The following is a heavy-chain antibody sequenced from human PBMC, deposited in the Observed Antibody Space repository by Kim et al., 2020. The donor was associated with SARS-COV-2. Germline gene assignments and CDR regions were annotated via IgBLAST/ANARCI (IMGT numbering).Heavy chain of an antibody. J-gene: IGHJ3*02. CDR2: IDYSGST. CDR3: ARDGAYSHGAFEI. V-gene: IGHV4-59*01. D-gene: IGHD2-21*01. CDR1: GDSINNYY. Sequence: SETLSLTCTVSGDSINNYYWNWIRQPPGKGLEWIGYIDYSGSTKYNPSLKSRVTISVDKSKNQFSLKLSSVTTADTAVYYCARDGAYSHGAFEIWGQGTMVTVSS.